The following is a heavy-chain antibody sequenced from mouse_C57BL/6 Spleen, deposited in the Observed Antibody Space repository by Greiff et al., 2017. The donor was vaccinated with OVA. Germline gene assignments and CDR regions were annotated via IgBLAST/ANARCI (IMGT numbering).Heavy chain of an antibody. Sequence: VQLQQSGPELVKPGASVKISCKASGYSFTDYNMNWVKQSNGKRLEWIGVINPNYGTTSYKQKLKGKATLTVDQSSITAYMQLNILTSEDSAVYYCARGVREEADYWGQGTTLTVSS. CDR3: ARGVREEADY. D-gene: IGHD2-14*01. CDR1: GYSFTDYN. J-gene: IGHJ2*01. V-gene: IGHV1-39*01. CDR2: INPNYGTT.